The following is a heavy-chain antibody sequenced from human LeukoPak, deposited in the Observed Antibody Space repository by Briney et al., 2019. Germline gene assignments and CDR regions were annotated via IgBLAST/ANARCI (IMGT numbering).Heavy chain of an antibody. D-gene: IGHD4-11*01. Sequence: SQALSLTCTVSGGSISSGGYYWSWIRQHPGKGLEWIGYIYYSGSTDYNPSLKSRVTISVDTSKNQFSLKLSSVTAADTAVYYCARMLLTTVELRFDYWGQGSLVTVSS. CDR3: ARMLLTTVELRFDY. J-gene: IGHJ4*02. CDR2: IYYSGST. CDR1: GGSISSGGYY. V-gene: IGHV4-31*03.